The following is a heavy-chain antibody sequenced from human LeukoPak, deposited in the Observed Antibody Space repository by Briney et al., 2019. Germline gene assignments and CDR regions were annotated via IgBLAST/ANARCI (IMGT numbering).Heavy chain of an antibody. D-gene: IGHD3-10*01. CDR3: ARDLYYGSGTTHGDACDI. CDR2: FNPNSGGA. CDR1: GYKFTAYY. Sequence: ASVKVSCKASGYKFTAYYMHWVRQAPGQGLEWMGWFNPNSGGANYAQKFQGRVTMTRDTSNSTAYMDLSRLRSDDTAVYFCARDLYYGSGTTHGDACDIWGQGTMVTVSS. V-gene: IGHV1-2*02. J-gene: IGHJ3*02.